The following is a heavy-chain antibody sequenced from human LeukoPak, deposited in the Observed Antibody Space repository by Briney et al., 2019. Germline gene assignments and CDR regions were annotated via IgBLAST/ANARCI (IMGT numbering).Heavy chain of an antibody. Sequence: GGSLRLSCAASGFTVRSNYMSWVRQAPGKGLEWVSVIYSGGRTYYADSVKGRLTISRDNSKNTLYLQMNSLRAEDTAVYYCARGAQTDYYDSSGYYDYFDYWGQGTLVTVSS. CDR3: ARGAQTDYYDSSGYYDYFDY. J-gene: IGHJ4*02. CDR1: GFTVRSNY. V-gene: IGHV3-53*01. CDR2: IYSGGRT. D-gene: IGHD3-22*01.